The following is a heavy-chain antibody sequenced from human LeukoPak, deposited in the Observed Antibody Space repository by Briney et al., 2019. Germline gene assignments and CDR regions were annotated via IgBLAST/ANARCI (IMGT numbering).Heavy chain of an antibody. CDR1: GFTVGSNY. J-gene: IGHJ1*01. D-gene: IGHD3-22*01. CDR2: IYSGGST. V-gene: IGHV3-66*01. Sequence: GGSLRLSCAASGFTVGSNYMTWVRQAPGKGLEWVSIIYSGGSTYYADSVKGRFTISRDNAKNSLYLQMNSLRAEDTAVYYCASEDYYDSSAYYYRNFQHWGQGTLVTVSS. CDR3: ASEDYYDSSAYYYRNFQH.